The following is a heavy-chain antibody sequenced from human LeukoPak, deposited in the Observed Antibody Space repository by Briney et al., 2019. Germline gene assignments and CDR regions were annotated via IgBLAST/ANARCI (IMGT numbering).Heavy chain of an antibody. D-gene: IGHD3-22*01. J-gene: IGHJ4*02. V-gene: IGHV3-23*01. CDR3: AKERTMIVVVNPIDY. CDR1: GFTFSSYA. Sequence: GGSLRLSCAASGFTFSSYAMSWVRQAPGRGLEWLSAISGSGGSTYYADSVKGRFTISRDNSKNTLYLQMNSLRAEDTAVYYCAKERTMIVVVNPIDYWGQGTLVTVSS. CDR2: ISGSGGST.